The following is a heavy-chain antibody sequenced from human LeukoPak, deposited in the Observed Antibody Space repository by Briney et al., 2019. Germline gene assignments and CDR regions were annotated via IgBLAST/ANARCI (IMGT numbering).Heavy chain of an antibody. CDR2: ISGSGGST. CDR1: GFTFSSYA. D-gene: IGHD2-21*01. J-gene: IGHJ4*02. V-gene: IGHV3-23*01. CDR3: YCGGALQTIDY. Sequence: GGSLRLSCAASGFTFSSYAMSWVRQAPGKGLEWVSAISGSGGSTYCADSVKGRFTISRDNSKNTLYLQMNSLRAEDTAVYYCYCGGALQTIDYWGQGTLVTVSS.